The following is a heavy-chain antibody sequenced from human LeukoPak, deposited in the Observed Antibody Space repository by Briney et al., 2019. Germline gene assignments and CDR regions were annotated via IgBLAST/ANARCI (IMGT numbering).Heavy chain of an antibody. J-gene: IGHJ4*02. CDR2: IKQDGSAK. Sequence: PGGSLRLSCAASGFTFSTYYMSWVRQAPGKGLEWVANIKQDGSAKNYVDSVKGRFTISRDNAKNTLYLQMNSLRAEDTAVYYCWVPATAGEADYWGQGTLVTVSS. CDR3: WVPATAGEADY. V-gene: IGHV3-7*01. D-gene: IGHD2-2*01. CDR1: GFTFSTYY.